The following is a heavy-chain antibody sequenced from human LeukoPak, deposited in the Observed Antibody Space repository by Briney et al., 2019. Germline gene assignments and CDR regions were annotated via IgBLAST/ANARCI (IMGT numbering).Heavy chain of an antibody. Sequence: GGSLRLSCAASGFTFSSYGMSWVRQAPGKGLEWVSAISGSGGSTYYADSVKGRFTISRDSSKNTLYLQMNSLRAEDTAVYYCAKASDIVVVPAAMGYWGQGTLVTVSS. D-gene: IGHD2-2*01. CDR3: AKASDIVVVPAAMGY. V-gene: IGHV3-23*01. J-gene: IGHJ4*02. CDR1: GFTFSSYG. CDR2: ISGSGGST.